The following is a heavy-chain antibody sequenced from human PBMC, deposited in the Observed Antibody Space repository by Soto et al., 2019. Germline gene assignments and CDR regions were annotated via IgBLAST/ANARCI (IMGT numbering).Heavy chain of an antibody. D-gene: IGHD6-19*01. CDR2: INHSGST. J-gene: IGHJ1*01. CDR1: GGSFSGYG. CDR3: ARGPPYSSGWYPT. V-gene: IGHV4-34*01. Sequence: PSETLSLTCAVYGGSFSGYGWSWIRQPPGKGLEWIGEINHSGSTNYNPSLKSRVTISVDTPKNQFSLKLSSVTAADTAVYYCARGPPYSSGWYPTWGQGTLVTVSS.